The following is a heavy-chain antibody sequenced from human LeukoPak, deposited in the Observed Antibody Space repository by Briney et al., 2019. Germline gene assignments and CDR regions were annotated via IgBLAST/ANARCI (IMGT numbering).Heavy chain of an antibody. CDR2: IRSKANSYAT. V-gene: IGHV3-73*01. Sequence: GGSLRLSCAASGFTFSGSAMHWVRQASGKGLEWVGRIRSKANSYATAYAASVKGRFTISRDDSKNTAYPQMNSLKTEDTAVYYCTRQGKIGYCSGGSCLSLSYGMDVWGQGTTVTVSS. CDR3: TRQGKIGYCSGGSCLSLSYGMDV. J-gene: IGHJ6*02. CDR1: GFTFSGSA. D-gene: IGHD2-15*01.